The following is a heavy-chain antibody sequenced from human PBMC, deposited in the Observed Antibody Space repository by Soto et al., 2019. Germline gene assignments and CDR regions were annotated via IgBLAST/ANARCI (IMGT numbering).Heavy chain of an antibody. J-gene: IGHJ4*02. V-gene: IGHV1-18*01. CDR2: ISAYNGNT. CDR3: AILGCSGGSCYLFYS. Sequence: ASVKVSCKASGYTFTSYGISWVRQAPGQGLEWMGWISAYNGNTNYAQKLQGRVTMTTDTSTSTAYMELRSLRSDDTAVYYCAILGCSGGSCYLFYSWGQGSLVTVAS. CDR1: GYTFTSYG. D-gene: IGHD2-15*01.